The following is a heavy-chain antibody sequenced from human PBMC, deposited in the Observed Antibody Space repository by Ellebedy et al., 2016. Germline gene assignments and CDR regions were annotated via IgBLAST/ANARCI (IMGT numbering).Heavy chain of an antibody. D-gene: IGHD3-3*01. CDR3: AKLGVSGSGVVYDAFDI. CDR2: IWYDGSNK. J-gene: IGHJ3*02. CDR1: GFTFSSYG. Sequence: GGSLRLSCAASGFTFSSYGMHWVRQAPGKGLEWVAVIWYDGSNKYYADSVKGRFTISRDNSKNTLDLQMNSLRAEDTAVYYCAKLGVSGSGVVYDAFDIWGQGTMVLVSS. V-gene: IGHV3-33*06.